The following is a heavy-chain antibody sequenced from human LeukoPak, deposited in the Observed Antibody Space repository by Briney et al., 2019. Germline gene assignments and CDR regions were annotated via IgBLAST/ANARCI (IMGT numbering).Heavy chain of an antibody. CDR1: GFTFGDYA. CDR3: TRDPQIDY. V-gene: IGHV3-49*04. J-gene: IGHJ4*02. Sequence: GGSLRLSCTGSGFTFGDYAMSWVRQAPGKGLEWIGFIRTKSYGGTTEYAASVKGRFTISRDDSKSIAYLQMYSLKTEDTAVYYCTRDPQIDYWGQGTLVTVSS. CDR2: IRTKSYGGTT.